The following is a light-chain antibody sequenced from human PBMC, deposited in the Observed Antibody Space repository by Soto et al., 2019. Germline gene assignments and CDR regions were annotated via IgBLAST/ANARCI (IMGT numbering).Light chain of an antibody. CDR1: SSNI. J-gene: IGLJ2*01. CDR2: DNN. Sequence: QSVLTHPPSVSAAPGPTVTISCSGSSSNIVSWYQQLPGTAPKLLIYDNNKRPSGIPDRFSGSKSGTSATLGITGLQTGDEADYYCGMWDSSLSVVVFGGGTKVTVL. V-gene: IGLV1-51*01. CDR3: GMWDSSLSVVV.